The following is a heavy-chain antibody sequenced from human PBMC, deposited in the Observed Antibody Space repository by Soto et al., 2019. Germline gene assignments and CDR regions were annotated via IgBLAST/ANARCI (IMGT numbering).Heavy chain of an antibody. Sequence: EVQLLESGGHLVQPGGSLRLSCTASGFTLGTYNMNWVRQAPGKGLEWVSVIYSVVGNTHYADSVRGRFTISSDNSNYILYLPMTDLRAEDTAVYCCSRDRQTEGIWTIDYWGQGTLVIVSS. V-gene: IGHV3-23*03. CDR1: GFTLGTYN. D-gene: IGHD3-9*01. CDR2: IYSVVGNT. J-gene: IGHJ4*02. CDR3: SRDRQTEGIWTIDY.